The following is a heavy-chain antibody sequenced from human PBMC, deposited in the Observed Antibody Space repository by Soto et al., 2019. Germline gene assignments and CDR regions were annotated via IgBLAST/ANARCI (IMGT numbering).Heavy chain of an antibody. CDR3: ASCPTMATHSEYFQH. D-gene: IGHD3-10*01. J-gene: IGHJ1*01. CDR2: IIPIFGTA. CDR1: GGTFSSYA. Sequence: QVQLVQSGAEVKKPGSSVKVSCKASGGTFSSYAISWVRQAPGQGLEWMGGIIPIFGTANDAQKFQGRVTITADESTSTAYMELSSLRSEDTAVYYCASCPTMATHSEYFQHWGQGTLVTVSS. V-gene: IGHV1-69*12.